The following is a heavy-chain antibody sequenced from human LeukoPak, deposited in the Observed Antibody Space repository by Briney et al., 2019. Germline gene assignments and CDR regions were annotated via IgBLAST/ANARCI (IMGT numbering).Heavy chain of an antibody. CDR2: IRHDGSNK. CDR1: GFTFSSYG. J-gene: IGHJ4*02. CDR3: ARLCGLDDYGDYQDY. D-gene: IGHD4-17*01. Sequence: PGGSLRLSCAASGFTFSSYGMHWVRQAPGKGLEWVAFIRHDGSNKYYADSVKGRFTISRDNAKNSLYLQMNSLRAEDTAVYYCARLCGLDDYGDYQDYWGQGTLVTVSS. V-gene: IGHV3-30*02.